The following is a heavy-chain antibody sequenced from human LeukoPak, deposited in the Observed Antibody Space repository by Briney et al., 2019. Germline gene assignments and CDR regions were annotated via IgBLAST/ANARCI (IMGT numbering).Heavy chain of an antibody. D-gene: IGHD6-19*01. V-gene: IGHV3-21*01. J-gene: IGHJ4*02. Sequence: GGSLRLSCAASGFTFSSYSMNWVRQAPGKGLEWVSSISSSSLYIYYADSVKGRFTISRDNAKNSLFLQMNSLRPEDTAVYYCAKDARRTFGLSSGLYRGSYYFDYWGQGTLVTVSS. CDR3: AKDARRTFGLSSGLYRGSYYFDY. CDR1: GFTFSSYS. CDR2: ISSSSLYI.